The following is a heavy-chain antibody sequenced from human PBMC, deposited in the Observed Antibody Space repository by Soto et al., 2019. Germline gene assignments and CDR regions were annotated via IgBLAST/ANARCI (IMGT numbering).Heavy chain of an antibody. V-gene: IGHV1-69*01. D-gene: IGHD3-3*01. Sequence: QVQLVQSGAEVKKPGSSVKVSCKASGGTFSSYAISWVRQAPGQGLEWMGGIIPIFGTANYAQKFQGRVTITADESTSTAYMELSSLRSEDTAVYYCARGRLTTIFGVVINSDYYGMDVWGQGTTVTVSS. J-gene: IGHJ6*02. CDR3: ARGRLTTIFGVVINSDYYGMDV. CDR2: IIPIFGTA. CDR1: GGTFSSYA.